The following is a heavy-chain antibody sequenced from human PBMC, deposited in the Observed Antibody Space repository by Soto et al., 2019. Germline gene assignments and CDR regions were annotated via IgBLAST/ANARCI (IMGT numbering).Heavy chain of an antibody. CDR2: IYYSGKP. Sequence: KPSETLSLTCTLSGASITSTTYFWAWIRQPPGKGLEWVGSIYYSGKPHYNPSLKSRVNISVDRSKNQFSLQMTSVTAADTAVYYCAKNLPRTGRFNYWGQGTLVTVSS. J-gene: IGHJ4*02. V-gene: IGHV4-39*01. CDR3: AKNLPRTGRFNY. CDR1: GASITSTTYF.